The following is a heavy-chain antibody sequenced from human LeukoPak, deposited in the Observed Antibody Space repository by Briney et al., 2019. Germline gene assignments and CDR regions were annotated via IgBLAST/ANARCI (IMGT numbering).Heavy chain of an antibody. CDR2: ISTTGST. J-gene: IGHJ5*02. CDR1: GGSISSGFYY. Sequence: SETLSLICTVSGGSISSGFYYWNWIRQPAGKGLEWIGHISTTGSTNYNPSLKSRVTISVDTSKNQFSLKLSSVTAADTAVYYCARGGMIKVDPWGQGTLVTVSS. D-gene: IGHD3-16*01. CDR3: ARGGMIKVDP. V-gene: IGHV4-61*09.